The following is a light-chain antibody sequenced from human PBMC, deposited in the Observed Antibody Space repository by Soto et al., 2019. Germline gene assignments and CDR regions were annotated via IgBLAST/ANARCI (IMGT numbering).Light chain of an antibody. J-gene: IGKJ1*01. V-gene: IGKV3-15*01. CDR3: QQYNNWPRT. CDR2: GAS. CDR1: YGVSSN. Sequence: ELVMTQSPATLPVSTGQRSTCSCRASYGVSSNLAWYQQKPGQAPRLLIYGASSRPAGIPYRFNGSGSGTEFTLTISSLQSEDFAVYFCQQYNNWPRTFGQGTKVDIK.